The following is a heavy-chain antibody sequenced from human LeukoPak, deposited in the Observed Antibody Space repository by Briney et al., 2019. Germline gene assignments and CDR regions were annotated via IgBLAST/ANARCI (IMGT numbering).Heavy chain of an antibody. CDR3: ARASGREVYWGPFDY. V-gene: IGHV1-69*13. CDR2: IIPIFGTA. Sequence: ASVKVSCKASGGTFSSYAISWVRQAPGQGLEWMGGIIPIFGTANYAQKFQGRVTITADESTSTAYMELSSLRSEDTAVYYCARASGREVYWGPFDYWGQGTLVTVSS. J-gene: IGHJ4*02. D-gene: IGHD3-10*01. CDR1: GGTFSSYA.